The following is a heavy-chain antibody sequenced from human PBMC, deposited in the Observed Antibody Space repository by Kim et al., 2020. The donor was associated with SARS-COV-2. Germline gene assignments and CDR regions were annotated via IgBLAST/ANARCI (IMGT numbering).Heavy chain of an antibody. CDR3: AKGSTHDYVWGSYRLDAFDI. CDR1: GFTFSSYA. Sequence: GGSLRLSCAASGFTFSSYAMSWVRQAPGKGLEWVSAISGSGGSTYYADSVKGRFTISRDNSKNTLYLQMNSLRAEDTAVYYCAKGSTHDYVWGSYRLDAFDIWGQGTMVTVSS. V-gene: IGHV3-23*01. CDR2: ISGSGGST. J-gene: IGHJ3*02. D-gene: IGHD3-16*02.